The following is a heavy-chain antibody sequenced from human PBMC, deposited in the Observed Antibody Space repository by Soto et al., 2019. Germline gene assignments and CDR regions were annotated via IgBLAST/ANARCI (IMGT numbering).Heavy chain of an antibody. J-gene: IGHJ6*02. Sequence: QVQLVQSGADAKKPGSSVKVSCKASGGTFGSYAISWVRQAPGQGLEWMGGIIPIPGTANYAQKFQGRVTIAADESTSTAYMELSSLRSEDTAVYYCARSQGSSTSLEIYYYYYYGMDVWGQGTTVTVSS. V-gene: IGHV1-69*01. CDR1: GGTFGSYA. D-gene: IGHD2-2*01. CDR2: IIPIPGTA. CDR3: ARSQGSSTSLEIYYYYYYGMDV.